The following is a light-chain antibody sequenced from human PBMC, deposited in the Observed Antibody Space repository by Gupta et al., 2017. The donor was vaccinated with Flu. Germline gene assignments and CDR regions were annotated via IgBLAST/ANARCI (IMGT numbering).Light chain of an antibody. Sequence: VTPGEPASISCRSSQSRLHSNGYNYLDWYLQKSGQSPQLLIYLGSNRASGVPDRFSGSGSGTDFTLKISRVEAEDVGVYYCMQALLTPRTFGQGTKLEIK. V-gene: IGKV2-28*01. CDR1: QSRLHSNGYNY. J-gene: IGKJ2*01. CDR3: MQALLTPRT. CDR2: LGS.